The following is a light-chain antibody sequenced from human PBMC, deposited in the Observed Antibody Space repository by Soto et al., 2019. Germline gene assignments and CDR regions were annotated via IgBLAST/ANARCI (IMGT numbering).Light chain of an antibody. Sequence: EIVLTQSPGTLSLSPGEIATLSFSASQSVSSSYLAWYQQKPGQAPRLLIHGASSRATGIPARFSGSGSGTDFTLTISRLQPEDFAVYYCQQYDSCPWTFGQGTKVDIK. CDR1: QSVSSSY. CDR3: QQYDSCPWT. J-gene: IGKJ1*01. V-gene: IGKV3-20*01. CDR2: GAS.